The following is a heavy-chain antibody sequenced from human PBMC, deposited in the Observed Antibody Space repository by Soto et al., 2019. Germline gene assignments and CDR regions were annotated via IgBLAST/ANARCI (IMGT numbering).Heavy chain of an antibody. CDR1: GFTFSIYA. J-gene: IGHJ5*02. CDR2: VSTNGGTS. V-gene: IGHV3-64D*06. Sequence: GGSLRLSCSASGFTFSIYAMHWVRQSPGKGLEYVSAVSTNGGTSYYADSVKGRFTISRDNSRNTLYLQMNSLRPEDTAVYYCVKDRAPRDGYKTQPGSWGLGTLVTVSS. D-gene: IGHD5-12*01. CDR3: VKDRAPRDGYKTQPGS.